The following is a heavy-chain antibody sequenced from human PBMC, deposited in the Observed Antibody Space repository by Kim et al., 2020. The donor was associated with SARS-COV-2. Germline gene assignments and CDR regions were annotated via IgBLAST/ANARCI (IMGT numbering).Heavy chain of an antibody. CDR1: GFTFSDYG. J-gene: IGHJ4*02. CDR3: AVITGFYYGY. D-gene: IGHD3-10*01. Sequence: GGSLRLSCAASGFTFSDYGVTWVRQASGKGLEWVSSIGGSGATTYYGDSVKGRFTISRDNFQNTLFLQMNSLRAEDTAVYYCAVITGFYYGYWGQGTLGTVS. CDR2: IGGSGATT. V-gene: IGHV3-23*01.